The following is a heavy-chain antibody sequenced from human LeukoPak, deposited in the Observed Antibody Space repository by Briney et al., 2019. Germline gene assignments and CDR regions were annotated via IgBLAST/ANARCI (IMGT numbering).Heavy chain of an antibody. J-gene: IGHJ6*03. CDR2: INHRGST. Sequence: SETLSLTCAVSGGSFSGYYWSWIRQSPGKGLEWTGEINHRGSTNYTPSLKSRVIISLDTSKNQFSLKLSSVTAADTAVYYCARGGGRKFFGGGAYYYYMDVWGKGTTVVVSS. V-gene: IGHV4-34*01. D-gene: IGHD3-16*01. CDR3: ARGGGRKFFGGGAYYYYMDV. CDR1: GGSFSGYY.